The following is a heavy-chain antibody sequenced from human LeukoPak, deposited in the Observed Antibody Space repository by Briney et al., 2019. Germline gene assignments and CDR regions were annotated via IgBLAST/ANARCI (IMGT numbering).Heavy chain of an antibody. CDR3: VRDWGNWDFDY. J-gene: IGHJ4*02. CDR2: ISSLSNYI. D-gene: IGHD1-1*01. CDR1: GFTVSSNS. Sequence: GGSLRLSCTVSGFTVSSNSMSWVRQAPGKGLEWVSSISSLSNYIYYEDSVKGRFTISRDYAKNSLYLQMNSLRAEDTAVYYCVRDWGNWDFDYWGQGTLVIVSS. V-gene: IGHV3-21*01.